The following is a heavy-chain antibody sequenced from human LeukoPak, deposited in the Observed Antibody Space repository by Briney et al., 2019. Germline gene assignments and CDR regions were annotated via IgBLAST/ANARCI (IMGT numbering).Heavy chain of an antibody. CDR3: ARVQDYDFWSGSDY. CDR1: GGTFSSYA. J-gene: IGHJ4*02. D-gene: IGHD3-3*01. CDR2: IIPIFGTA. V-gene: IGHV1-69*13. Sequence: SVKVSCKASGGTFSSYAISWVRQAPGRGLEWMGGIIPIFGTANYAQKFQGRATITADESTSTAYMELSSLRSEDTAVYYCARVQDYDFWSGSDYWGQGTLVTVSS.